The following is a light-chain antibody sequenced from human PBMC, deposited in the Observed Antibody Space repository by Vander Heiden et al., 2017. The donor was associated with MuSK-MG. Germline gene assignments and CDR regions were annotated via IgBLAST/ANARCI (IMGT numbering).Light chain of an antibody. J-gene: IGKJ1*01. CDR2: AAS. Sequence: DIQMTQSPSSLSASVGDRVTITCRASQSISSYLNWYQQKPGKAPKLLINAASSLQSGVPSRFSGSGSGTDFTLTISSLQPEDFATYYCQQSYSTLWTFGQGTKVKSN. CDR1: QSISSY. V-gene: IGKV1-39*01. CDR3: QQSYSTLWT.